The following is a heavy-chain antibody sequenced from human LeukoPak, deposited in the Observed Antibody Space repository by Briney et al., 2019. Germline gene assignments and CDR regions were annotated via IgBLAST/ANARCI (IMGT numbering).Heavy chain of an antibody. D-gene: IGHD3-16*02. CDR1: GGSFSGYY. J-gene: IGHJ5*02. CDR2: INHSGST. V-gene: IGHV4-34*01. Sequence: SETLSLTCAVYGGSFSGYYWSWIRQPPGKGLEWIGEINHSGSTNYNPSFKSRVTISVDTSKNQFSLKLSSVAAADTAVYYCARERKDYVWGSYRSRWFDPWGQGTLVTVSS. CDR3: ARERKDYVWGSYRSRWFDP.